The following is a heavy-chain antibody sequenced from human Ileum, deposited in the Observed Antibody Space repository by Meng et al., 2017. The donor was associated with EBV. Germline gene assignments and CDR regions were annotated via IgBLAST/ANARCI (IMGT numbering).Heavy chain of an antibody. V-gene: IGHV1-69*01. J-gene: IGHJ5*02. CDR3: ARDYGDYAWIAKRWFDP. D-gene: IGHD4-17*01. CDR1: GGTFSSYA. CDR2: IIPIFGTA. Sequence: QVRLVQSGAEVKKPGSSVKVSCKASGGTFSSYAISWVRQAPGQGLEWMGGIIPIFGTANYAQKFQGRVTITADESTSTAYMELSSLRSEDTAVYYCARDYGDYAWIAKRWFDPWGQGTLVTVSS.